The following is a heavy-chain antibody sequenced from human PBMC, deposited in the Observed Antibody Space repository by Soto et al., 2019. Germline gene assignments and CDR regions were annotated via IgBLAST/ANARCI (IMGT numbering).Heavy chain of an antibody. CDR1: GFTFSSYA. CDR3: ARDRGDSYAKFNWFDP. V-gene: IGHV3-30-3*01. D-gene: IGHD5-18*01. Sequence: SLRLSCAASGFTFSSYAMHWVRQAPGKGLEWVAVISYDGSNKYYADSVKGRFTISRDNSKNTLYLQMNSLRAEDTAVYYCARDRGDSYAKFNWFDPWGQGTLVTVS. J-gene: IGHJ5*02. CDR2: ISYDGSNK.